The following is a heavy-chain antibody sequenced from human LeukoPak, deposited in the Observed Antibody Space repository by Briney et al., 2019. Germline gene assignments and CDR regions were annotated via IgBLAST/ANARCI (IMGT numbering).Heavy chain of an antibody. J-gene: IGHJ4*02. V-gene: IGHV4-59*01. CDR2: IYYSGST. CDR1: GGSISSYY. Sequence: SETLSLTCTVSGGSISSYYWSWIRQPPGKGLEWIGYIYYSGSTNYNPSLKSRVTISVDTSKNQFSLKLSSVTAADTAVYYCARLLAGYRYGRHYFDYWGQGTLVTVSS. D-gene: IGHD5-18*01. CDR3: ARLLAGYRYGRHYFDY.